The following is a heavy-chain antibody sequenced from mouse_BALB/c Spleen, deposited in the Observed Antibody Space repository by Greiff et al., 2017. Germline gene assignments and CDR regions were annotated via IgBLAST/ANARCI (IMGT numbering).Heavy chain of an antibody. CDR3: ASSALYYGSSGGAYFDY. J-gene: IGHJ2*01. V-gene: IGHV5-17*02. Sequence: EVKLMESGGGLVKPGGSRKLSCAASGFTFSSFGMHWVRQAPEKGLEWVAYISSGSSTIYYADTVKGRFTISRDNPKNTLFLQMTSLRSEDTAMYYCASSALYYGSSGGAYFDYWGQGTTLTVSS. D-gene: IGHD1-1*01. CDR1: GFTFSSFG. CDR2: ISSGSSTI.